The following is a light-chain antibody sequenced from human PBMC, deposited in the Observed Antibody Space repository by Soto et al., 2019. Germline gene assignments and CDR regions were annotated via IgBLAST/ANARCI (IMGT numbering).Light chain of an antibody. CDR2: AVS. J-gene: IGKJ5*01. Sequence: DIQMTQSPSSMSASLGDRVTITCRASQGITYWLAWYQQRPGRAPKCLIYAVSILESGVPSRFTGSGSGTNFTLTINDLQPEDFATYFCQQANSFPLTFGQGTRLDLK. CDR3: QQANSFPLT. CDR1: QGITYW. V-gene: IGKV1-12*01.